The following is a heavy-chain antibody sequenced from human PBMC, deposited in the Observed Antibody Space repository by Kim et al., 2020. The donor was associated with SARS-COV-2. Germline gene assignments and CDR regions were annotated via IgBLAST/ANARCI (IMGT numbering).Heavy chain of an antibody. D-gene: IGHD3-22*01. CDR3: ARHPRMTTILVVPDV. Sequence: GGSLRLSCAASGFSFSNYWMSWVRQAPGKGVEWVANIKEDGSAKYYVDSVKGRFTISRDNAKNSLYLQMDSLRAEDTAVYYCARHPRMTTILVVPDVWGQGTTVTVSS. J-gene: IGHJ6*02. CDR1: GFSFSNYW. V-gene: IGHV3-7*01. CDR2: IKEDGSAK.